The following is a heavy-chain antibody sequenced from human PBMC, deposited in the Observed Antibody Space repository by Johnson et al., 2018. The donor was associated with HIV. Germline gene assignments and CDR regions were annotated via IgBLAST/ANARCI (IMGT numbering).Heavy chain of an antibody. D-gene: IGHD3-10*01. CDR2: ISYDGSNK. J-gene: IGHJ3*02. V-gene: IGHV3-30*03. CDR1: GFTFSSYD. CDR3: ARGPLLWRAFDI. Sequence: QVQLVESGGGVVQPGRSLRVSCGTSGFTFSSYDMHWVRQAPGKGLEWVAVISYDGSNKYYADSVKGRLTVSRDNSKNTLYLQMNSLRAEDTAVYYCARGPLLWRAFDIWGQGTMVTVSS.